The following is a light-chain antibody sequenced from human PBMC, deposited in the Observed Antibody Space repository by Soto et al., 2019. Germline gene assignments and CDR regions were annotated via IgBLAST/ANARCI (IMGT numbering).Light chain of an antibody. CDR1: KSISRQ. CDR2: KAS. Sequence: DIQMTQSPSTLSASVGDRVTITCRASKSISRQLAWYQQKPGKAPNLMVYKASNLETGGPSMFTGSGSGTELTLTISSLQPDDLATYYGLQYQSYWTFGQGTKVEVK. V-gene: IGKV1-5*03. CDR3: LQYQSYWT. J-gene: IGKJ1*01.